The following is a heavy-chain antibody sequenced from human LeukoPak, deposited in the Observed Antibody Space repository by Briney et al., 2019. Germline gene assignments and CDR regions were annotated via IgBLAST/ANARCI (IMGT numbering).Heavy chain of an antibody. J-gene: IGHJ4*02. CDR1: GYTFTGYY. Sequence: GASVKVSCKASGYTFTGYYMHWVRQAPGQGLEWMGWINPNSGGTNYAQKFQGRVTMTSDTSISTAYMELSRLRSDDPAVYYCARALAIAAAATCGYWGQGTLVTVSS. CDR2: INPNSGGT. CDR3: ARALAIAAAATCGY. D-gene: IGHD6-13*01. V-gene: IGHV1-2*02.